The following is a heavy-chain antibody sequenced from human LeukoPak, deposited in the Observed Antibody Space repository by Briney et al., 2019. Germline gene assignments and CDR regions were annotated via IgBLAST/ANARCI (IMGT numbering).Heavy chain of an antibody. J-gene: IGHJ3*02. CDR3: ARGLTGDAFDI. Sequence: PGGSLRFSCAASGFTFSSYGMHWVRQAPGKGLEWVAIWYDGSNKYYADSVKGRFTISRDNSKNTLYLQMNSLRAKDTAVYYCARGLTGDAFDIWGQGTMVTVSS. D-gene: IGHD7-27*01. V-gene: IGHV3-33*01. CDR1: GFTFSSYG. CDR2: IWYDGSNK.